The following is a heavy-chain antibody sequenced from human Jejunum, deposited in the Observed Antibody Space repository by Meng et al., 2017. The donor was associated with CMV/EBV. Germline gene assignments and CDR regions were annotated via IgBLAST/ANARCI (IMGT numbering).Heavy chain of an antibody. D-gene: IGHD1-14*01. CDR3: AREGTNSYYFDY. Sequence: VSGDSISSGGSYWSWIRQPPGKGLEWIGYIYESGSTSYNPSLESRVTISVDTSKNQFSLKVMSVTAADTAVYYCAREGTNSYYFDYWGQGTLVTVSS. CDR1: GDSISSGGSY. CDR2: IYESGST. J-gene: IGHJ4*02. V-gene: IGHV4-30-4*01.